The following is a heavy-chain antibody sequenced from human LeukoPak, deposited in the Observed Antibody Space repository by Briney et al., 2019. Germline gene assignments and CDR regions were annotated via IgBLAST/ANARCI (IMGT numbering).Heavy chain of an antibody. J-gene: IGHJ6*04. CDR2: INPNSGGT. D-gene: IGHD3-16*01. V-gene: IGHV1-2*02. Sequence: ASVRVSCKASGYTFTDYYMHWVRQAPGQGLEWMGWINPNSGGTNYAQKFQGRVTMTRDTSISTAYMELSRLRSDDTAVYYCAIMEVLGLADQYYYNGVDVWGEGTTVIVSS. CDR1: GYTFTDYY. CDR3: AIMEVLGLADQYYYNGVDV.